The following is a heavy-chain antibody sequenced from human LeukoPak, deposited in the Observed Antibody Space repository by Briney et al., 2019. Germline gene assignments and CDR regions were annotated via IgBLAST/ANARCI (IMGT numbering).Heavy chain of an antibody. J-gene: IGHJ6*02. CDR2: ISYDGSNK. V-gene: IGHV3-30-3*01. CDR3: ARRESDDGMDV. CDR1: GFTFSSYA. D-gene: IGHD3-10*01. Sequence: GRSLRLSCAASGFTFSSYAMHWVRQAPGKGLEWVAVISYDGSNKYYADSAKGRFTISRDNSKNTLYLQMNSLRAEDTAVYYCARRESDDGMDVWGQGTTVTVSS.